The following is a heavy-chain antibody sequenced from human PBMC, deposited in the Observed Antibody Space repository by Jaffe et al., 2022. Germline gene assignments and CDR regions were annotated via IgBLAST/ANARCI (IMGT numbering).Heavy chain of an antibody. CDR2: IRSKAYGGTT. J-gene: IGHJ2*01. V-gene: IGHV3-49*03. CDR1: GFTFGDYA. D-gene: IGHD3-16*01. Sequence: EVQLVESGGGLVQPGRSLRLSCTASGFTFGDYAMSWFRQAPGKGLEWVGFIRSKAYGGTTEYAASVKGRFTISRDDSKSIAYLQMNSLKTEDTAVYYCTRDLIWDIIYWYFDLWGRGTLVTVSS. CDR3: TRDLIWDIIYWYFDL.